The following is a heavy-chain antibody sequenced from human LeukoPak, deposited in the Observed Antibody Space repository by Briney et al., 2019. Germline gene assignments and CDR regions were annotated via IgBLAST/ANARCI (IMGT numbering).Heavy chain of an antibody. D-gene: IGHD6-13*01. CDR3: ARDSSSYGFDY. V-gene: IGHV3-48*03. CDR1: GFTFSSYE. J-gene: IGHJ4*02. CDR2: ISSSGSTI. Sequence: GGSLRLSCAASGFTFSSYEMNWVRQAPGKGLEWVSYISSSGSTIYYADSVKGRFTISRDNAKNSLYLQMNSLRAEDTAVYYCARDSSSYGFDYWGQGTLVTVSS.